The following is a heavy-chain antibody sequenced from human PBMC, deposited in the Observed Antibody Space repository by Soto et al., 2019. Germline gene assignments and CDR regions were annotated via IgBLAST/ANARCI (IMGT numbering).Heavy chain of an antibody. CDR3: SREWSAVTGTPFDL. CDR2: ISYDGHTK. CDR1: GFTFSAFG. D-gene: IGHD6-19*01. Sequence: QLQLVESGGGVVQPEKSLRLSCEASGFTFSAFGMHWVRQPPGKGLEWVAGISYDGHTKYYANPVKGRFSISSDNSRNALYLSMDSLRAEDTAMYYCSREWSAVTGTPFDLWGQGTRVIVSS. V-gene: IGHV3-30*03. J-gene: IGHJ3*01.